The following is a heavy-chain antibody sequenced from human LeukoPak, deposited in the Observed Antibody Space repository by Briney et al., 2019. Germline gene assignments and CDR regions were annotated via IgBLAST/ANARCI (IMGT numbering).Heavy chain of an antibody. CDR3: ARDLVRGGVDY. CDR1: GGSTSSYY. D-gene: IGHD3-10*01. J-gene: IGHJ4*02. Sequence: PSETLSLTCTVSGGSTSSYYWSWIRQPAGKGLEWIGRIYTSGSTNYNPSLKSRVTMSVDTPKNQFSLKLSSVTAADTAVYYCARDLVRGGVDYWGQGTLVTVSS. CDR2: IYTSGST. V-gene: IGHV4-4*07.